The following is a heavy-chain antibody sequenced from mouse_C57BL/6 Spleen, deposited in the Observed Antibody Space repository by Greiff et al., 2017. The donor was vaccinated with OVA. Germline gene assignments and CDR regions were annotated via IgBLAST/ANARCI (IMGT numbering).Heavy chain of an antibody. CDR2: INPSNGGT. Sequence: VQLQPPVTELVTPGASVKLSFKASVYTFTSYWMHLLKHRPGQGLEWIGNINPSNGGTNYNEKFKSKATLTVDKSSSTAYMQLSSLTSEDSAVYYCVWYYFDYWGQGTTLTVSS. CDR1: VYTFTSYW. CDR3: VWYYFDY. J-gene: IGHJ2*01. V-gene: IGHV1-53*01.